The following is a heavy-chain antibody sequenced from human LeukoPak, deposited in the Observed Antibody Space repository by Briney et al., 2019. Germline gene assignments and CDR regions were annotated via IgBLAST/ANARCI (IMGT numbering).Heavy chain of an antibody. V-gene: IGHV3-11*06. Sequence: PGGSLRLSCVASGFTFSDHYMIWIRQAPGKVLVWLSYISGSSSPTVYAASLKGQFTISSDNAKNSLYLQMNSLRVEDTAVYYCTREKLPATLALDIWGQGTMVTVSS. CDR1: GFTFSDHY. CDR2: ISGSSSPT. CDR3: TREKLPATLALDI. J-gene: IGHJ3*02. D-gene: IGHD1-1*01.